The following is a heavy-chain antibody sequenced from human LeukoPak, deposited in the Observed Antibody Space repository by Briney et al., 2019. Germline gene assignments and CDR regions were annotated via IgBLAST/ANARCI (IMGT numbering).Heavy chain of an antibody. CDR1: GYTFTSYA. J-gene: IGHJ4*02. CDR3: ARDAAEYCSGGSCYVGGYFDY. Sequence: ASVKVSCKASGYTFTSYAMHWVHQAPGQRLEWMGWINAGNGNTKYSQKFQGRVTITRDTSASTAYMELSSLRSEDTAVYYCARDAAEYCSGGSCYVGGYFDYWGQGTLVTVSS. D-gene: IGHD2-15*01. CDR2: INAGNGNT. V-gene: IGHV1-3*01.